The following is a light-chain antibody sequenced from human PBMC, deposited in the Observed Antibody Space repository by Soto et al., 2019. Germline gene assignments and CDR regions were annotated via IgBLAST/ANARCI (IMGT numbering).Light chain of an antibody. J-gene: IGKJ1*01. CDR1: QSVSSSY. V-gene: IGKV3-20*01. CDR3: QQYGSSPGWT. Sequence: EIVLTQSPGTLSLSPGERATLSCRASQSVSSSYLAWYQQKPGQAPRLLIYGASSRATGIPDRFSGSGSGTDFPLTIIRLEPEDFSVYSCQQYGSSPGWTFGQGTKVEIK. CDR2: GAS.